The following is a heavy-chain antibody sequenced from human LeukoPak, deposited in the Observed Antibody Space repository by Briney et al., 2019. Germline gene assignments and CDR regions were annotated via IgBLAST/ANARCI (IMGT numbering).Heavy chain of an antibody. CDR2: ISYDGSNK. Sequence: GGSLRLSCAASGFTFSSYGMHWVRQAPGKGLEWVAVISYDGSNKYYADSVKGRFTISRDNSKNTLYLQMNSLRAEDTAVYYCTKDRYYDILTGYTPQFDPWGQGTLVTVSS. V-gene: IGHV3-30*18. CDR1: GFTFSSYG. D-gene: IGHD3-9*01. CDR3: TKDRYYDILTGYTPQFDP. J-gene: IGHJ5*02.